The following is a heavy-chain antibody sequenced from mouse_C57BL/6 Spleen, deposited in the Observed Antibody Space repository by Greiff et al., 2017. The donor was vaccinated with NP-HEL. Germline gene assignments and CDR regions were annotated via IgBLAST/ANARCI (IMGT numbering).Heavy chain of an antibody. CDR3: ARYPLSD. Sequence: EVQLQESGPELVKPGASVKISCKASGYSFPGYYMNWVKQSPEKSLEWIGEINPSTGGTTYNQKFKAKATLTVDKSSSTAYMQLKSLTSEDSAVYYCARYPLSDWGQGTSVTVSS. V-gene: IGHV1-42*01. CDR2: INPSTGGT. D-gene: IGHD1-1*01. CDR1: GYSFPGYY. J-gene: IGHJ4*01.